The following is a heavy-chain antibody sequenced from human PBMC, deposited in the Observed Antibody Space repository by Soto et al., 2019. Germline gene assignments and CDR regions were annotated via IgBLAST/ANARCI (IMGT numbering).Heavy chain of an antibody. CDR2: IIPILGIA. CDR3: ARGLHYDSISLDDY. CDR1: GGTFSSYT. Sequence: QVQLVQSGAEVKKPGSSVKVSCKASGGTFSSYTISWVRQAPGQGREWLGRIIPILGIANYAQKFQGSVTITADKSTSTSYMELSSLSSEDTAVYYCARGLHYDSISLDDYWGQGTLVTVSS. V-gene: IGHV1-69*02. J-gene: IGHJ4*02. D-gene: IGHD3-22*01.